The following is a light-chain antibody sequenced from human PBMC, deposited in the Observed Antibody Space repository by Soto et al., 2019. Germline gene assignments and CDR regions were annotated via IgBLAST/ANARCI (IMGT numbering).Light chain of an antibody. CDR3: SSYTSGSTPVV. CDR1: SSDVGGYNY. Sequence: QSALTQPASVSGSPGQSITISCTGTSSDVGGYNYVSWYQQHPGKVPKLMIYDVSNRPSGVSNRFSGSMSGNTASLTISGLQADDEADYYCSSYTSGSTPVVFGGGTKLTVL. V-gene: IGLV2-14*01. CDR2: DVS. J-gene: IGLJ2*01.